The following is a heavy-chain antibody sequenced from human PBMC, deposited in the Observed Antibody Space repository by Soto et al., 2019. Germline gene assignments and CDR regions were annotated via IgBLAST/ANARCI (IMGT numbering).Heavy chain of an antibody. CDR2: MNSDGRTT. J-gene: IGHJ4*02. CDR1: GFNFGNNW. V-gene: IGHV3-74*01. CDR3: ATAEVDY. Sequence: EVQLVESGGGLVQPGGSLRLSCAASGFNFGNNWMHWVRQAPGTGLEWVSRMNSDGRTTNYADSVKGRFTVSRDNAKNTLYLQMNSLRAEYTAVDYCATAEVDYWGPGTLVTFSS.